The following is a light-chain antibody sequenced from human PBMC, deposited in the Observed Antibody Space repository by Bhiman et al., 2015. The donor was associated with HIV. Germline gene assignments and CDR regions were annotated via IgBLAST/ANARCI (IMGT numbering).Light chain of an antibody. J-gene: IGLJ2*01. Sequence: QSALTQPPSASGSPGQSVTISCTGTSSDVGAYNYVSWYQQHPGKAPKLMLYDVSQRPSGISNRFSGSKSGNTASLTISGLQAEDEADYYCSSYTSSSTVVFGGGTKLTVL. CDR2: DVS. V-gene: IGLV2-14*03. CDR3: SSYTSSSTVV. CDR1: SSDVGAYNY.